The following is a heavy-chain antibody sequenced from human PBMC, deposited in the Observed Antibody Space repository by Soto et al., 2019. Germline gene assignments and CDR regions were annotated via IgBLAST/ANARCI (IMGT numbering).Heavy chain of an antibody. V-gene: IGHV1-8*01. J-gene: IGHJ4*02. Sequence: QVQLVQSGAEVKKPGASVKVSCKASGYTFTSYDINWLRQATGQGLEWRGWMNPNSGNTGYAQKFQGRVTMTRNTSISTDYMELSSLRSEDTAVYYGARERTVAGNDYWGQGTLVTVSS. CDR1: GYTFTSYD. D-gene: IGHD6-19*01. CDR2: MNPNSGNT. CDR3: ARERTVAGNDY.